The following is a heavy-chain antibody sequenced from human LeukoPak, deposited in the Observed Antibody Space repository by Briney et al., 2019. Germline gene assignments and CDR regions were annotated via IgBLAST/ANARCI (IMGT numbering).Heavy chain of an antibody. V-gene: IGHV4-59*01. CDR2: IYYSGST. D-gene: IGHD3-22*01. J-gene: IGHJ6*03. Sequence: SETLSLTCTVSGGSISSYYWSWIRQPPGKGLEWIGYIYYSGSTNYNPSLKSRVTISVDTSKNQFSLKLSSVTAADTAVYYCARPTPRTMTYYYDSSGYGYYMDVWGKGTTVTVSS. CDR3: ARPTPRTMTYYYDSSGYGYYMDV. CDR1: GGSISSYY.